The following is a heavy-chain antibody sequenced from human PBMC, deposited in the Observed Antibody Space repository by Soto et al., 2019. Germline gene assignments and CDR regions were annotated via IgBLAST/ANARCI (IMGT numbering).Heavy chain of an antibody. V-gene: IGHV3-33*01. CDR2: IWYDGSNK. CDR3: ARDAAIAAAGTNPYYFDY. D-gene: IGHD6-13*01. CDR1: GFTFSSYG. J-gene: IGHJ4*02. Sequence: GGSLRLSCAASGFTFSSYGMHWVRQAPGKGLEWVAVIWYDGSNKYYADSVKGRFTISRDNSKNTLYLQMNSLRAEDTAVYYCARDAAIAAAGTNPYYFDYWGQGTLVTVSS.